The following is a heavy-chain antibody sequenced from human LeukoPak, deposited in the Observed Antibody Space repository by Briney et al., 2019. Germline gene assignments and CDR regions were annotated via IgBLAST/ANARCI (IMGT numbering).Heavy chain of an antibody. J-gene: IGHJ4*02. Sequence: SETLSLTCTVSGGSVSNYYWSWVRKPPGKALEWIGYIYYSGTTSYNPSLKSRLTISVDTSKNQFSLKLSSVTTADTAGDYCARDLGCGKYYSYFDYWGQGTLVTVSS. D-gene: IGHD1-26*01. CDR1: GGSVSNYY. V-gene: IGHV4-59*02. CDR3: ARDLGCGKYYSYFDY. CDR2: IYYSGTT.